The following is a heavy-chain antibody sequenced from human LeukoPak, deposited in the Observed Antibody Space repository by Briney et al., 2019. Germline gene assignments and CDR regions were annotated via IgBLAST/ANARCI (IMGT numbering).Heavy chain of an antibody. J-gene: IGHJ4*02. CDR3: SRHWYCGGDCYDEF. CDR2: INHSGST. Sequence: SETLSLTCAVFGTSFSGSYWSWIRQSPGQGLEWIGEINHSGSTNYNPSLKSRVTMSVDTSKNHFSLSLRSVTAADTAVYYCSRHWYCGGDCYDEFWGQGTLVTVSS. V-gene: IGHV4-34*01. D-gene: IGHD2-21*02. CDR1: GTSFSGSY.